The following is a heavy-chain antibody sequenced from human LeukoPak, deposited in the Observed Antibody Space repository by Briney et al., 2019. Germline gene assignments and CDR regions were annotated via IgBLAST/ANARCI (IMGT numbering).Heavy chain of an antibody. J-gene: IGHJ4*02. V-gene: IGHV3-23*01. CDR2: IYNSGAKI. D-gene: IGHD6-19*01. CDR1: GLTFSTYS. CDR3: AKDVAPDSGWDLDY. Sequence: GGSLRVSCAVSGLTFSTYSMTWVRQGPGKGLERVSSIYNSGAKIFYADSVKGRFTISRDNSKNMLYLQMNSLRVEDTAVYYCAKDVAPDSGWDLDYWGQGTLVTVSS.